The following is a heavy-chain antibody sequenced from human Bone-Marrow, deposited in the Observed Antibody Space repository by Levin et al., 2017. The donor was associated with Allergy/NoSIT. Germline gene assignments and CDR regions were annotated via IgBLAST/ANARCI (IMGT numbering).Heavy chain of an antibody. CDR1: GFTFSNYG. J-gene: IGHJ4*02. Sequence: PGGSLRLSCVGSGFTFSNYGMNWVRQAPGKGLEWVSRINANGDRTYYGDSVKGRFTISRDNSKNTVYVQMNSLRAEDTALYYCAKDMSVWYGHPPPPDYWGQGTLVTVSS. CDR3: AKDMSVWYGHPPPPDY. V-gene: IGHV3-23*01. D-gene: IGHD6-19*01. CDR2: INANGDRT.